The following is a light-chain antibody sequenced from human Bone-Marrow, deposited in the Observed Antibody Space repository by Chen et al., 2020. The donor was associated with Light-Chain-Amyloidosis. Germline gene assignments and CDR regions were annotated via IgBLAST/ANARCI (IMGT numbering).Light chain of an antibody. CDR2: DDS. J-gene: IGLJ3*02. CDR1: NIGSTS. Sequence: YVLTQPSSVSVAPDQTATIACGGNNIGSTSVHWYQQTPGQVPLLVVYDDSDRPSGIPERLSGSNSGNTATLTISRVEAGDEADYYCQVWDRSSDRPVFGGGTKLTVL. V-gene: IGLV3-21*02. CDR3: QVWDRSSDRPV.